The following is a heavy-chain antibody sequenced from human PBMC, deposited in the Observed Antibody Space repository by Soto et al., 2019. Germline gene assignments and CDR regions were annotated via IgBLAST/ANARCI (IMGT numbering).Heavy chain of an antibody. V-gene: IGHV1-69*04. CDR3: ARDTTDRGVVVPAAMLGWFDP. J-gene: IGHJ5*02. CDR2: IIPILGIA. CDR1: GGTFSSYT. Sequence: GASVKVSCKASGGTFSSYTISWVRQAPGQGLEWMGRIIPILGIANYAQKFQGRVTITADKSTSTAYMELSSLRSEDTAVYYCARDTTDRGVVVPAAMLGWFDPWGQGTLVTVSS. D-gene: IGHD2-2*01.